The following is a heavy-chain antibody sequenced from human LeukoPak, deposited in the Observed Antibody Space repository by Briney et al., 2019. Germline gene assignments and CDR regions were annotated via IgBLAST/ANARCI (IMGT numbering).Heavy chain of an antibody. CDR2: IIPIFGTA. V-gene: IGHV1-69*05. J-gene: IGHJ4*02. Sequence: SVKVSCKASGGTFSSYAISWVRQAPGQGLEWMGGIIPIFGTANYAQKFQGRVTITTDESTSTAYMELSSLRSEDTAVYYCARAPLEDYDFWSGPEDYWGQGTLVAVSS. D-gene: IGHD3-3*01. CDR1: GGTFSSYA. CDR3: ARAPLEDYDFWSGPEDY.